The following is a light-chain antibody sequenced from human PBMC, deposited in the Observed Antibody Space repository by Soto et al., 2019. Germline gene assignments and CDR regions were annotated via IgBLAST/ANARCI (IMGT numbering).Light chain of an antibody. Sequence: QSVLTQPASVSGSPGQSITISCTGTSSDVGGYNYVSWYQQHPGKAPKLMIYEVSNRPSGVSNRFSGSKSGNTASLTISGLHAEDEAEYYCSSYTSGSIDYVFGTGTKVTVL. CDR3: SSYTSGSIDYV. J-gene: IGLJ1*01. V-gene: IGLV2-14*01. CDR1: SSDVGGYNY. CDR2: EVS.